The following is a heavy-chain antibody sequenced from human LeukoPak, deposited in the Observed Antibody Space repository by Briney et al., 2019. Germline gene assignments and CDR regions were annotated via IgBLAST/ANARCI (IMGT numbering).Heavy chain of an antibody. V-gene: IGHV3-48*03. J-gene: IGHJ4*02. CDR1: EFIFSGYE. CDR2: ISSSGSTI. CDR3: ARDVYGGNSGIDY. D-gene: IGHD4-23*01. Sequence: PGGSLRLSCAASEFIFSGYEMNWVRQAPGKGLEWVSYISSSGSTIYYADSVKGRFTISRDNSKNTLYLQMNSLRAEDTAVYYCARDVYGGNSGIDYWGQGTLVTVSS.